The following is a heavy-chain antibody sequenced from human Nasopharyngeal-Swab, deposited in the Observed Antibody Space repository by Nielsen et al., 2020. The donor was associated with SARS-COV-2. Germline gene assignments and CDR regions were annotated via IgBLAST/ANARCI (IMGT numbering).Heavy chain of an antibody. Sequence: SETLSLTCTVSGGPISSYYWSWIRQPPGKGLEWIGNIYYSGSTNYNPSLKSRVTISADTSKKQFSLNLSSVTAADTAVYYCARDGPYVGYAFDDWGQGILVTVSS. CDR3: ARDGPYVGYAFDD. CDR2: IYYSGST. V-gene: IGHV4-59*01. CDR1: GGPISSYY. J-gene: IGHJ4*02. D-gene: IGHD5-18*01.